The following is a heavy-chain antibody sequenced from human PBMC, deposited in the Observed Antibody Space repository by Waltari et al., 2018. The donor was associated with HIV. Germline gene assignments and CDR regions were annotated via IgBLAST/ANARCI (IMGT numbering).Heavy chain of an antibody. CDR2: IIPIFGTA. J-gene: IGHJ4*02. Sequence: QVQLVQSGAEVKKPGASVKVSCKATGGTLSSYAISWVRQGPGQVLEWMGGIIPIFGTANYAQKFHGRVTITADESTSTAYMELSSLRSEDTAVYYCARKGRRGYSKFGFDYWGQGTLVTVSS. CDR1: GGTLSSYA. D-gene: IGHD6-13*01. CDR3: ARKGRRGYSKFGFDY. V-gene: IGHV1-69*01.